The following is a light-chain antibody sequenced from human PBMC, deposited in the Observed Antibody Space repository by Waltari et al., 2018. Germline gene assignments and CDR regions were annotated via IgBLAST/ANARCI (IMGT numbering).Light chain of an antibody. CDR3: NSYTGSSSWV. V-gene: IGLV2-14*01. CDR2: DVS. CDR1: SSDVGFYNY. Sequence: QSALTQPASVSGSPGQSITISCYGTSSDVGFYNYVSWYQQHPGNAPKLMIYDVSQRPSGVSDRFSGSKSGNTASLTISGLQAEDEADYYCNSYTGSSSWVFGGGTKVTV. J-gene: IGLJ3*02.